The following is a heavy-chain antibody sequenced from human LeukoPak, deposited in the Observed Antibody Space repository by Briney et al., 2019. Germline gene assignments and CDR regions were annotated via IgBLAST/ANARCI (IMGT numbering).Heavy chain of an antibody. CDR1: GGSISSYY. CDR2: IYYSGSI. CDR3: ARNYDSSGYTAFGY. J-gene: IGHJ4*02. Sequence: SETLSLICTVSGGSISSYYWSWIRQPPGKGLEWIGHIYYSGSINYNPSLKSRVTISVDTSKNQFSLKLSSVTAADTAVYYCARNYDSSGYTAFGYWGRGTLVTVSS. V-gene: IGHV4-59*01. D-gene: IGHD3-22*01.